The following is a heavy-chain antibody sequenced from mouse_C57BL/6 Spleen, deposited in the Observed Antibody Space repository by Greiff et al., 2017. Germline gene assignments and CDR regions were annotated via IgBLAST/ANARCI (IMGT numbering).Heavy chain of an antibody. V-gene: IGHV5-16*01. J-gene: IGHJ4*01. CDR1: GFTFSDYY. CDR2: INYDGSST. D-gene: IGHD1-1*01. CDR3: ARVANPSITTVVVDEAMDY. Sequence: EVHLVESEGGLVQPGSSMKLSCTASGFTFSDYYMAWVRQVPEKGLEWVANINYDGSSTYYLDSLKSRFIISRDNAKNILYLQMSSLKSEDTATCYCARVANPSITTVVVDEAMDYWGQGTSVTVSS.